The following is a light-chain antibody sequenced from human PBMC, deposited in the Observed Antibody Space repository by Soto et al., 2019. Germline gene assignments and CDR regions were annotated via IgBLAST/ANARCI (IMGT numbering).Light chain of an antibody. CDR3: SSYTSSSTLYV. CDR1: SSDVGGYNY. V-gene: IGLV2-14*01. J-gene: IGLJ1*01. CDR2: DVS. Sequence: QSALTQPASVSGSPGQSITISCTGTSSDVGGYNYVSWYQQHPGKAHKLMIYDVSNRPSGVSNRISGSKSGNTASLTISGLQAEDESDYYCSSYTSSSTLYVFGTGTKLTVL.